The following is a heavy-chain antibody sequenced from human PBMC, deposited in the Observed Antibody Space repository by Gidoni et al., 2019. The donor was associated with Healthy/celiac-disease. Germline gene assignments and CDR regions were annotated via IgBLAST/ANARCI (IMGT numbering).Heavy chain of an antibody. Sequence: QLQLQESGPGLVKPSETLSLTCTVSGGSISSSSYYWGWIRQPPGKGLEWIGSIYYSGSTYYNPSLKSRVTISVDTSKNQFSLKLSSVTAADTAVYYCARHPTYSSSWSSGWFDPWGQGTLVTVSS. J-gene: IGHJ5*02. D-gene: IGHD6-13*01. CDR1: GGSISSSSYY. CDR2: IYYSGST. CDR3: ARHPTYSSSWSSGWFDP. V-gene: IGHV4-39*01.